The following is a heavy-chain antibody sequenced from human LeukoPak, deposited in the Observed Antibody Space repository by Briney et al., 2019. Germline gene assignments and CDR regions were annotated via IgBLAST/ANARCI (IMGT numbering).Heavy chain of an antibody. Sequence: KTSETLSLTCAVYGGSFSGYYWSWIRQPPGKGLEWIGEINHSGSTNYNPSLKSRVTISVDTSKNQFFLKLSSVTAADTAVYYCARRNYYDSSGYYYYYYYMDVWGKGTTVTVSS. V-gene: IGHV4-34*01. CDR2: INHSGST. CDR1: GGSFSGYY. D-gene: IGHD3-22*01. J-gene: IGHJ6*03. CDR3: ARRNYYDSSGYYYYYYYMDV.